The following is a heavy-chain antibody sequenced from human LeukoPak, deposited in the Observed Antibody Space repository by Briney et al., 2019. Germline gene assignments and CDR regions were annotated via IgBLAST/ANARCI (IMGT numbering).Heavy chain of an antibody. CDR1: GGSISSYY. D-gene: IGHD5-24*01. Sequence: PSETLSLTCTVSGGSISSYYWSWIRQPPGKGLEWIGYIYYSGSTNYNPSLKSRVTISVDTSKNQFSLKLSSVTAADTAVYYCARERSEWLQPHGAFDIWGQGTMVTVSS. CDR2: IYYSGST. V-gene: IGHV4-59*01. J-gene: IGHJ3*02. CDR3: ARERSEWLQPHGAFDI.